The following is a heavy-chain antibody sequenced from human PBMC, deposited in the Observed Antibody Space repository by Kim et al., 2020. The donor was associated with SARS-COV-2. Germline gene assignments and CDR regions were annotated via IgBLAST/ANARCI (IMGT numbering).Heavy chain of an antibody. CDR3: ARVKCTVPTVFSSCMDV. D-gene: IGHD2-15*01. CDR1: GIILNSYW. J-gene: IGHJ6*04. CDR2: INSDGSSI. Sequence: GGSLRLSCEASGIILNSYWMHWVRQTPGKGLEWVSRINSDGSSIAYADSVKGRFTISRDNIRNTLSLQMSSLRAEDTAVYYCARVKCTVPTVFSSCMDVWGAATTVTVSS. V-gene: IGHV3-74*03.